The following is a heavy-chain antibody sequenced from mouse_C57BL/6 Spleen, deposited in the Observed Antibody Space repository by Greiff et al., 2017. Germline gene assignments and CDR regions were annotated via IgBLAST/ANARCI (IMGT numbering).Heavy chain of an antibody. D-gene: IGHD1-1*01. V-gene: IGHV1-69*01. CDR2: IDPSDSYT. CDR1: GYTFTSYW. CDR3: ARCGYSSSRGAMDY. J-gene: IGHJ4*01. Sequence: QVQLQQPGAELVMPGASVKLSCKASGYTFTSYWMHWVKQRPGQGLEWIGEIDPSDSYTNYNQKFKGKSTLTVDKSSSTAYMQLSSLTSEDSAVYYCARCGYSSSRGAMDYWGQGTSVTVSS.